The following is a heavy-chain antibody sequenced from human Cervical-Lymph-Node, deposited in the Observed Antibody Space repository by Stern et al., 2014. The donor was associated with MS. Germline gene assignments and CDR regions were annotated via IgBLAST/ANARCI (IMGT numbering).Heavy chain of an antibody. CDR3: AREGGLKSRWDYYLDY. J-gene: IGHJ4*02. CDR1: GFTFSRFS. D-gene: IGHD5-24*01. Sequence: EVQLVESGGGLVKSGGSLRLSCAASGFTFSRFSIHWVRQAPGKGLEWVSSITSSSSYIYYADSVKGRFTISRDNARNSLFLQMNSLRAEDTAVYYCAREGGLKSRWDYYLDYWGQGTLVTVSS. V-gene: IGHV3-21*02. CDR2: ITSSSSYI.